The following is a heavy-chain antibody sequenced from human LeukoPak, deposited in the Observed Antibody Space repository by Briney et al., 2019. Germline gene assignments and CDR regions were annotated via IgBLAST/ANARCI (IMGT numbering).Heavy chain of an antibody. V-gene: IGHV3-23*01. Sequence: GGSLRLSCVVSGITLSNYGMSWVRQAPGKGLEWVSGISERGGSTNYADFVKGRFIISRDTSKNTVYLKMNSLRVEDTAVYFCAKRGIVIRAVIIIGFHKEAYYFDYWGQGILVTVSS. D-gene: IGHD3-10*01. CDR1: GITLSNYG. J-gene: IGHJ4*02. CDR3: AKRGIVIRAVIIIGFHKEAYYFDY. CDR2: ISERGGST.